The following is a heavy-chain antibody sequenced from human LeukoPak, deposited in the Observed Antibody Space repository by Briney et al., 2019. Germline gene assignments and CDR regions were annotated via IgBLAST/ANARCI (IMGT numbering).Heavy chain of an antibody. V-gene: IGHV4-39*01. Sequence: SDTLSLTCTVSGGSISSSSYYWGWIRQPPAKGLEWIGRMYYSGSSYYHSSLKSRVTISVDTSKNQFSLKLRSVTAADTAVYYCASMRAGSYFDYWGQGTLVTVSS. CDR1: GGSISSSSYY. CDR2: MYYSGSS. CDR3: ASMRAGSYFDY. J-gene: IGHJ4*02. D-gene: IGHD3-10*01.